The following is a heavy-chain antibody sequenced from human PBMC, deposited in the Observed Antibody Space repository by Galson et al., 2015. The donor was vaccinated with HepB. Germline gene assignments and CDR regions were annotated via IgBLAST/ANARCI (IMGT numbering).Heavy chain of an antibody. CDR2: IYPGDSDT. CDR3: ARIDCSSTSCSPFDY. Sequence: QSGAEVKKPGESLKISCKGSGYSFTSYWIGWVRQMPGKGLEWMGIIYPGDSDTRYSPSFQGQVTISADQSISTAYVQWSSLKASDTAMYYCARIDCSSTSCSPFDYWGQGTLVTVSS. V-gene: IGHV5-51*01. J-gene: IGHJ4*02. D-gene: IGHD2-2*01. CDR1: GYSFTSYW.